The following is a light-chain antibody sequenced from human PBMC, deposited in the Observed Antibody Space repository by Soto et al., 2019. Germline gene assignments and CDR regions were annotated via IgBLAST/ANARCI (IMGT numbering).Light chain of an antibody. J-gene: IGKJ1*01. CDR2: GVS. V-gene: IGKV3-20*01. Sequence: EIVLTQSPGTLSLSPGERATLSCRSSQSISSNYLAWYQQRPGQAPRLLMYGVSSRATGVPDRFSGSGSGADFTLTISRLEPEDFALYYCQEYGSSRTFGQGTKVEIK. CDR3: QEYGSSRT. CDR1: QSISSNY.